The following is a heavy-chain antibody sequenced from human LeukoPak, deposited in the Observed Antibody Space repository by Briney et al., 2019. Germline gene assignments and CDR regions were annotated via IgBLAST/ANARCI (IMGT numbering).Heavy chain of an antibody. CDR1: GSSFRSST. CDR3: ARDRLQVALSSGHLKWLDP. J-gene: IGHJ5*02. CDR2: IIPIFGAP. Sequence: SVKVSCKASGSSFRSSTFAWVRQAPGRGLEWMGGIIPIFGAPNYALEFQGRATITTDESTSTVYMELSSLRSEDTAMYYCARDRLQVALSSGHLKWLDPWGQGSLVTVSS. V-gene: IGHV1-69*05. D-gene: IGHD3-22*01.